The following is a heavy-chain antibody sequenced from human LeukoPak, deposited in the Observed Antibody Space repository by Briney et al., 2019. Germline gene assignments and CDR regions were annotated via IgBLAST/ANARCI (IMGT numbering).Heavy chain of an antibody. D-gene: IGHD4-17*01. V-gene: IGHV4-30-4*01. CDR1: GGSISSGDYY. Sequence: PSETLSLTCTVSGGSISSGDYYWSWIRQPPGKGLEWIGYIYYSGSTYYNPSLKSRVTISVDTSKNQFSLKLSSVTAADTAVYYCASDCGDYLFDYWGQGTLVTVSS. CDR2: IYYSGST. CDR3: ASDCGDYLFDY. J-gene: IGHJ4*02.